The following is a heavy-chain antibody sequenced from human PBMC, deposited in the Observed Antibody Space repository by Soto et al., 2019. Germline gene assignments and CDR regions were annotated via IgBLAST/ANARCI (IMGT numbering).Heavy chain of an antibody. D-gene: IGHD6-19*01. CDR2: IYYIGST. V-gene: IGHV4-31*11. CDR3: ARRDSSGWYVSWFDP. CDR1: GGFISSGGYS. J-gene: IGHJ5*02. Sequence: SETLSLTCAVSGGFISSGGYSWNWIRQHPGKGLEWIGYIYYIGSTYYNPSLKSRVTISLDTSKNQFSLRLSSVTAADTAVYYCARRDSSGWYVSWFDPWGQGTLVTVSS.